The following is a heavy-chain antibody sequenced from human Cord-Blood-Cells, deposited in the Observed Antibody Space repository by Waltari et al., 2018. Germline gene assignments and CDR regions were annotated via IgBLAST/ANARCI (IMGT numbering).Heavy chain of an antibody. V-gene: IGHV4-39*01. Sequence: QLQLQESGPGLVKPSETLSLTCTVPGGSISSSSYYWGWIRQPPGKGLEWIGSIYYSGSTYYNPSLKSRVTISVDTSKNQFSLKLSSVTAADTAVYYCARNYCSSTSCDAFDIWGQGTMVTVSS. CDR1: GGSISSSSYY. J-gene: IGHJ3*02. CDR2: IYYSGST. D-gene: IGHD2-2*01. CDR3: ARNYCSSTSCDAFDI.